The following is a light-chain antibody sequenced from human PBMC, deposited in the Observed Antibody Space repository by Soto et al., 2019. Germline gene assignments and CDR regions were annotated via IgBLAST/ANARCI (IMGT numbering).Light chain of an antibody. Sequence: EIVLTQSPGTLSLSPRERATVSCRASQSVSSSYLAWYQQKPGQAPRLLIYGASSRATGIPDRFSGSGSGTDFTLTISRLEPEDFAVYYCQQYGSSPFSFGGGTKVDI. CDR2: GAS. CDR3: QQYGSSPFS. CDR1: QSVSSSY. J-gene: IGKJ4*01. V-gene: IGKV3-20*01.